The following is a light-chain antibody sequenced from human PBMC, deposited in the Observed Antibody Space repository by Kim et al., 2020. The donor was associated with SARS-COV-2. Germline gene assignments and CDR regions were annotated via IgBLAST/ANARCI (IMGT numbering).Light chain of an antibody. CDR2: AAS. CDR3: QKYNSAPLT. V-gene: IGKV1-27*01. CDR1: QDISNY. Sequence: SASVGDRVTITCRASQDISNYLAWYQQKAGKVPKLLIYAASTLQSGVPSRFSGSGSGTDFTLTISSLQPEDVATYYCQKYNSAPLTFGGGTKLEI. J-gene: IGKJ4*01.